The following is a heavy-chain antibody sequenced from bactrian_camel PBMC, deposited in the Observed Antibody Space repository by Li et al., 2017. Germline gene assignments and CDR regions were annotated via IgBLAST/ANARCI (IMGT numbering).Heavy chain of an antibody. J-gene: IGHJ4*01. CDR3: AADHNRGCMGWPTVEYDI. D-gene: IGHD3*01. Sequence: VQLVESGGGAVQAGGSLRLSCVASAPTYSINCMGWFRQAPGKQREEVGVAYINTRSAKYGDSVKGRFTITQDNGKNTVYLQMNNLKPEDTAMYYCAADHNRGCMGWPTVEYDITGQGTQVTVS. CDR2: YINTRSA. V-gene: IGHV3S53*01. CDR1: APTYSINC.